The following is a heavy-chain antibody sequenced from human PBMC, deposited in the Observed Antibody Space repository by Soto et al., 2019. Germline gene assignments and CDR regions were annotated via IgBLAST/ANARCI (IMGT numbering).Heavy chain of an antibody. CDR2: ISSSSSTI. CDR1: GFTFSSYS. V-gene: IGHV3-48*02. CDR3: ARARYSSSSYYFDY. Sequence: SGGSLRLSCAASGFTFSSYSMNWVRQAPGKGLEWVSYISSSSSTIYYTDSVKGRFTISRDNAKNSLYLQMNSLRDEDTAVYYCARARYSSSSYYFDYWGQGTLVTVS. J-gene: IGHJ4*02. D-gene: IGHD6-6*01.